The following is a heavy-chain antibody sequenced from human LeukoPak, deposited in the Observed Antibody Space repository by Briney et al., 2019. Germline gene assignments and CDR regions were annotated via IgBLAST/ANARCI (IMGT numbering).Heavy chain of an antibody. D-gene: IGHD3-22*01. V-gene: IGHV1-69*05. Sequence: SVKVSCKASGGTFSSYAISWVRQAPGQGLEWMGGIIPTFGTANYAQKFQGRVTITTDESTSTAYMELSSLRSEDTAVYYCAGGPLTYYYDSSGYFRSGQYYYYMDVWGKGTTVTVSS. CDR3: AGGPLTYYYDSSGYFRSGQYYYYMDV. J-gene: IGHJ6*03. CDR2: IIPTFGTA. CDR1: GGTFSSYA.